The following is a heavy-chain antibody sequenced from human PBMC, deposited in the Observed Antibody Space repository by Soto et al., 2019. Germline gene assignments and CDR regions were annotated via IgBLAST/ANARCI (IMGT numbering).Heavy chain of an antibody. V-gene: IGHV4-30-4*01. Sequence: LSLTCACSGGTMISGDYYGSWIRQPPGKGLEWIGYIYYSGSTYYNPSLKSRVTISVDTSKNQFSLKLSSVTAADTAVYYCARVEKQRVRDWAKGTWVPVSA. J-gene: IGHJ4*02. CDR2: IYYSGST. D-gene: IGHD6-13*01. CDR3: ARVEKQRVRD. CDR1: GGTMISGDYY.